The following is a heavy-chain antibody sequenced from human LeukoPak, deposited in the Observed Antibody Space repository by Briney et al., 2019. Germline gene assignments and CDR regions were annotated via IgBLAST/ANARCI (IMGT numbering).Heavy chain of an antibody. CDR2: IYYSGST. V-gene: IGHV4-59*01. J-gene: IGHJ5*02. CDR1: GGSISSYY. CDR3: ARELKYSSSWYNWFDP. Sequence: SETLSLTCTVSGGSISSYYWSWIRQPPGKGLEWIGYIYYSGSTNYNPSLKSRVTISVDTSKNQFSLKLSSVTAADTAVYYCARELKYSSSWYNWFDPWGQGTLATVSS. D-gene: IGHD6-13*01.